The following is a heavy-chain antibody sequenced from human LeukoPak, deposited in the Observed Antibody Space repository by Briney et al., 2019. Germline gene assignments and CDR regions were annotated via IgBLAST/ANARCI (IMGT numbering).Heavy chain of an antibody. J-gene: IGHJ3*02. CDR3: ARDPNGDYVGAFEM. CDR2: IRSGGDGT. CDR1: GFTFTNYA. D-gene: IGHD4-17*01. V-gene: IGHV3-23*01. Sequence: GGSLRLSCAASGFTFTNYAMIWVRQAPGRGLEWVSAIRSGGDGTLYADSVKGRFTISRDNSKNTLFLQMNNMRAENTAVYYCARDPNGDYVGAFEMWGPGTKITVS.